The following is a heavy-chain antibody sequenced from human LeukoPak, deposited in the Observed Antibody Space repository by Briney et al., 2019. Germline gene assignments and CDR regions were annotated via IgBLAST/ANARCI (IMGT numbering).Heavy chain of an antibody. Sequence: PGGSLRLSCAASGFTFSRYYMHWVRQAPGKGLVWVSRINSDGSSTTYADSVKGRFTISRDNAKNTLYLQMNSLKVEDTAVYYCTRVFVGDEYSSSGYGGQGTLVTVSS. J-gene: IGHJ4*02. V-gene: IGHV3-74*01. CDR3: TRVFVGDEYSSSGY. CDR1: GFTFSRYY. D-gene: IGHD6-13*01. CDR2: INSDGSST.